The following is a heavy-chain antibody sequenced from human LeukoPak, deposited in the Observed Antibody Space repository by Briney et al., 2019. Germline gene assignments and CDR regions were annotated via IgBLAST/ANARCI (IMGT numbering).Heavy chain of an antibody. CDR2: ISGSGGST. D-gene: IGHD3-22*01. V-gene: IGHV3-23*01. Sequence: GGSLRLCCAASGFRFSSYAMSWVRQAPGKGLEWVSAISGSGGSTYYADSVKGRFTISRDNSKNTLYLQMNSLRAEDTAVYYCAKDLSMIVVVIYYFDYWGQGTLVTVSS. CDR1: GFRFSSYA. CDR3: AKDLSMIVVVIYYFDY. J-gene: IGHJ4*02.